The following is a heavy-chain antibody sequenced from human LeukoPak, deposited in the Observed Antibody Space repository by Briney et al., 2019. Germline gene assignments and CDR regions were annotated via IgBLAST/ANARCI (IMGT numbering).Heavy chain of an antibody. J-gene: IGHJ4*02. CDR2: INPNSGDT. CDR1: GYTFSGYQ. V-gene: IGHV1-2*02. CDR3: ARGAVSGTYRYLY. Sequence: ASVKVSCKASGYTFSGYQIHWVRQAPGQGLEWMGWINPNSGDTKYAQKFQGRVTMTSDTSTSTVYMELSRLSSDDTAVYSCARGAVSGTYRYLYWGQGTLATVSS. D-gene: IGHD3-16*02.